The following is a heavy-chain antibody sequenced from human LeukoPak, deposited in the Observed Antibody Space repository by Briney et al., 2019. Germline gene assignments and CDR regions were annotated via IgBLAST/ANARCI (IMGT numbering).Heavy chain of an antibody. V-gene: IGHV4-61*05. J-gene: IGHJ6*03. D-gene: IGHD1-7*01. CDR3: ARVPIEELRYYYYYMDV. CDR1: GDSSSSSSYY. CDR2: IYYSGST. Sequence: SETLSLTCTVSGDSSSSSSYYWGWIRQPPGKGLEWIGYIYYSGSTNYNPSLKSRVTISVDTSKNQFSLKLSSVTAADTAVYYCARVPIEELRYYYYYMDVWGKGTTVTVSS.